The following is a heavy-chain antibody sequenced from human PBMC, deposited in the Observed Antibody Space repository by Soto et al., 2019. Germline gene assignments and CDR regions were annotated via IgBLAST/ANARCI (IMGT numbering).Heavy chain of an antibody. J-gene: IGHJ5*02. CDR2: FDPEDGET. Sequence: EASVKVSCKASGYTLTELSMHWVRQAPGKGLEWMGGFDPEDGETIYAQKFQGRVTMTEDTSTDTAYMELSSLRSEDTAVYYCATALSTPWFDPWGQGTLVTVSS. CDR3: ATALSTPWFDP. CDR1: GYTLTELS. V-gene: IGHV1-24*01.